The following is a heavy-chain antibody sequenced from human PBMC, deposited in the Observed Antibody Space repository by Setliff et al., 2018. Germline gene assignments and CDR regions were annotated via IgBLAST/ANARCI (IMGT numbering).Heavy chain of an antibody. D-gene: IGHD2-15*01. V-gene: IGHV1-2*02. CDR2: INLHSGGT. Sequence: ASVKVSCKASGFTFTDHYMHWVRQAPGQGPEWMGWINLHSGGTNYAQEFQDRVTMTSDTSITTAYMELSSLTSDDRAIYYCARGRIGSTWTGDYWGQGTLVTVSS. CDR3: ARGRIGSTWTGDY. CDR1: GFTFTDHY. J-gene: IGHJ4*02.